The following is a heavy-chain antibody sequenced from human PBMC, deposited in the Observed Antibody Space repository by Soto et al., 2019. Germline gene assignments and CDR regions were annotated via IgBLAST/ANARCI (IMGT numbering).Heavy chain of an antibody. V-gene: IGHV1-18*01. CDR2: ISGYNGKT. CDR1: GYTFTSSG. Sequence: ASVKVSCKASGYTFTSSGISVVRQAPGQGLEWMGWISGYNGKTNYAQKVQDRVTMTTDTSTSTVYLELRSLRFDDTAVYYCAREGEVPYYYYGMDVWGQGNTVTVS. CDR3: AREGEVPYYYYGMDV. J-gene: IGHJ6*02. D-gene: IGHD2-2*01.